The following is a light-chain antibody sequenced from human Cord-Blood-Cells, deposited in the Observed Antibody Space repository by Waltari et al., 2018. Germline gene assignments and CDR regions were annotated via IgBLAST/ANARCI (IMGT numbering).Light chain of an antibody. CDR1: ALPQKY. CDR2: EDS. J-gene: IGLJ1*01. Sequence: SYELTQPPSVSVYPGQTARITCPGDALPQKYAYWYQQKSGQAPVLVIYEDSKRPSGIPERFSGSSSGTMATLTISGAQVEDEADYYCYSTDRVFGTGTKVTVL. CDR3: YSTDRV. V-gene: IGLV3-10*01.